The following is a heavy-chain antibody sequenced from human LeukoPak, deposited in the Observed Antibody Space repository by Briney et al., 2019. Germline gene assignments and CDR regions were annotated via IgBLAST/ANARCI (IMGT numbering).Heavy chain of an antibody. CDR1: GGSISSGGYY. J-gene: IGHJ3*02. CDR3: ARTVAATLFAIAFDI. CDR2: IYYSGST. D-gene: IGHD2-15*01. Sequence: SQTLSLTCTVSGGSISSGGYYWSWIRQHPGTGLEWIGYIYYSGSTYYNPSLKRRVTISVDTSKNQFSLRLSSVTAADTAVYYCARTVAATLFAIAFDIWGQGTMVTVSS. V-gene: IGHV4-31*03.